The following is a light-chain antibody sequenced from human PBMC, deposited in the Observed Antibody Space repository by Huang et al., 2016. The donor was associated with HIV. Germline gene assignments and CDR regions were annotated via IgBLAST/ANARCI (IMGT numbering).Light chain of an antibody. CDR2: SAS. CDR1: QDISIW. Sequence: DIQMTQSPSSVSASEGDTVTITCRASQDISIWLAWYQQKPREAPPLLIHSASILVSGVPSRFSGSVSGTNFSLTINGLRPDDFATYYCLQADISPRSFGQGTRLDIQ. CDR3: LQADISPRS. V-gene: IGKV1-12*01. J-gene: IGKJ5*01.